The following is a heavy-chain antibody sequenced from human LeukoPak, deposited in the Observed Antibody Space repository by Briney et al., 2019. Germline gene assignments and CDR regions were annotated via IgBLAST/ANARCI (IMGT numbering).Heavy chain of an antibody. Sequence: SETLSLTCTVSGGSISSSSYYWGWIRQPPGKGLEWIGSIYYSGSTYYNPSLKSRVTISVDTSKNQFSLKLSSVTAADTAVYYCARSFYDILTGYQPFDYWGQGTLVTVSS. CDR2: IYYSGST. CDR1: GGSISSSSYY. V-gene: IGHV4-39*01. J-gene: IGHJ4*02. CDR3: ARSFYDILTGYQPFDY. D-gene: IGHD3-9*01.